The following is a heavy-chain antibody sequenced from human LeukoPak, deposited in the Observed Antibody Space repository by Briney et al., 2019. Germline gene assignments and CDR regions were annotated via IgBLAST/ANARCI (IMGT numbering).Heavy chain of an antibody. CDR2: ISSDGSNT. CDR3: AKGGGISANPLDP. D-gene: IGHD4-23*01. J-gene: IGHJ5*02. CDR1: GFTFRNYA. Sequence: GGSLRLSCAASGFTFRNYAMHWVRQAPGKGLECVAVISSDGSNTNSPESVKGRFTISRDNSKNTLYLQKNSLRPEDTAVYYCAKGGGISANPLDPWGQGTLVIVSS. V-gene: IGHV3-30-3*01.